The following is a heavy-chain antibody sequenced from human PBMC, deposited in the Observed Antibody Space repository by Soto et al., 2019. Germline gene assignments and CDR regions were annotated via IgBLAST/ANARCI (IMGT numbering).Heavy chain of an antibody. Sequence: EVQLVESGGGLVKPGGSLRLSCAASGFTFRNAWMSWVRQFPGKGLEWVGRIRRKSENGTVDLAAPVTGRFTISSDDSKNMLYLQMTSLTTEYTAVYYCTTPKFCSGVDCWGQGALVTVSS. D-gene: IGHD2-15*01. V-gene: IGHV3-15*01. CDR1: GFTFRNAW. J-gene: IGHJ4*02. CDR3: TTPKFCSGVDC. CDR2: IRRKSENGTV.